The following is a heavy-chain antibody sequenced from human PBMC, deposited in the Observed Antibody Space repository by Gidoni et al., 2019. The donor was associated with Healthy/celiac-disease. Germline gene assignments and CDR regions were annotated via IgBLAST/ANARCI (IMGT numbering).Heavy chain of an antibody. V-gene: IGHV1-2*02. D-gene: IGHD2-2*02. CDR3: AMVLVVVPAAIQVDWFDP. CDR2: INPNSGGT. J-gene: IGHJ5*02. CDR1: GYTFTGYS. Sequence: QVQLVQSGAEVKKPGASVKVSCKASGYTFTGYSMHWVRQAPGQGLEWMGWINPNSGGTNYAQKFQGRVTMTRDTSISTAYMELSRLRSDDTAVYYCAMVLVVVPAAIQVDWFDPWGQGTLVTVSS.